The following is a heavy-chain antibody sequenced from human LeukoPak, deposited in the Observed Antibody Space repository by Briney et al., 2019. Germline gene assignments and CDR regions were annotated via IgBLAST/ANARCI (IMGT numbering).Heavy chain of an antibody. D-gene: IGHD1-26*01. V-gene: IGHV4-59*12. Sequence: SETLSLTCSVSGGSINSGYWSWIRQPPGKGMEWIGFIYYSGSTNYNPSLKSRVTISVDTSKNQFSLQLNSVTPEDTAVYYCARGGPWDLPVGKFDYWGQGTLVTVSS. CDR1: GGSINSGY. CDR3: ARGGPWDLPVGKFDY. CDR2: IYYSGST. J-gene: IGHJ4*02.